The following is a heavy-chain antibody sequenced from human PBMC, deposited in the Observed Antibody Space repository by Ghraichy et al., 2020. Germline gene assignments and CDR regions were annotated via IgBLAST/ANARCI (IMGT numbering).Heavy chain of an antibody. J-gene: IGHJ4*02. CDR3: ARGLVGAITQYYFDY. CDR2: IYSGGNT. D-gene: IGHD1-26*01. CDR1: GFTVTTNY. V-gene: IGHV3-53*01. Sequence: GESLNISCAASGFTVTTNYMGWVRQAPGKGLEWVSLIYSGGNTFYTDSVKGRFTISRDNSKNTLYLQMNTLRVEDTAVYYCARGLVGAITQYYFDYWGQGTLVTVSS.